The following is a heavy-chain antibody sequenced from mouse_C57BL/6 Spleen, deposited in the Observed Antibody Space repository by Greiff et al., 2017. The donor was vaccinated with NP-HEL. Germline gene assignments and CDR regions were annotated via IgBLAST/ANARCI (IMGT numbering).Heavy chain of an antibody. CDR1: GYSFTSYY. CDR2: IYPGSGNT. Sequence: QVQLQQSGPELVKPGASVKISCKASGYSFTSYYIHWVKQRPGQGLEWIGWIYPGSGNTKYNEKFKGKATLTADTSSSTAYMQLSSLTSEDSAVYYCAREERSWDFDVWGTGTTVTVSS. V-gene: IGHV1-66*01. CDR3: AREERSWDFDV. J-gene: IGHJ1*03.